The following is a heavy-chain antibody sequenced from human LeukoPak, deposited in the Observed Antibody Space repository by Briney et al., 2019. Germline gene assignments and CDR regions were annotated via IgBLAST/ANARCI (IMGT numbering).Heavy chain of an antibody. D-gene: IGHD1-26*01. J-gene: IGHJ4*02. CDR1: GFSFSDYY. CDR2: IGAISDYT. CDR3: ARMTRSGDYYEFDY. Sequence: GGSLRLSCAASGFSFSDYYMSWIRQAPGKGLEWVSYIGAISDYTNYADSVKGRFTTSRDNARNSLYLQMNSLRAEDTAVYYCARMTRSGDYYEFDYWGQGTLVTVSS. V-gene: IGHV3-11*03.